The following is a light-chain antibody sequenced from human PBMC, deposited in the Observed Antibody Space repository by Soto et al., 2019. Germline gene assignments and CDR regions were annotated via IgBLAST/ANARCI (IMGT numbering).Light chain of an antibody. V-gene: IGKV1-9*01. Sequence: DIQMTQSPSSLSASVGDIVTITFRASQSIGKHLNWYQQKPGKAPKFLIYAASNLQSGVSSRFIGRGSGKEFTLTISSLQPEDLATYYCQQLNSYPRLFNFGGGTKVDIK. CDR1: QSIGKH. CDR2: AAS. J-gene: IGKJ4*01. CDR3: QQLNSYPRLFN.